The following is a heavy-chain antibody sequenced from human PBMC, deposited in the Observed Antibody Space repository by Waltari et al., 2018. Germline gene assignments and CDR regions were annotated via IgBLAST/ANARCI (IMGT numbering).Heavy chain of an antibody. CDR1: GGSISSGGYS. J-gene: IGHJ3*02. CDR3: ARVVPAANDAFDI. D-gene: IGHD2-2*01. V-gene: IGHV4-30-2*01. Sequence: QLQLQESGSGLVKPSQTLSLTCAVSGGSISSGGYSWSWIRPPPGKGLEWIGYIYHSGSTDYNPSLKSRVTISVDRSKNQFSLKLSSVTAADTAVYYCARVVPAANDAFDIWGQGTMVTVSS. CDR2: IYHSGST.